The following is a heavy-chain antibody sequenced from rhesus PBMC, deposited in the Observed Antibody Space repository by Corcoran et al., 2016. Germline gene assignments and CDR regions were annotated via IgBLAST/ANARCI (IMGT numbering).Heavy chain of an antibody. V-gene: IGHV4-169*02. CDR3: AREDERWYFDL. D-gene: IGHD3-9*01. CDR2: IYGSGSST. CDR1: GGSISSSY. Sequence: QLQLQEAGPGLVKPSETLSVTCAVSGGSISSSYWSWIRQAPGKGLEWVGYIYGSGSSTNYNPSLKSRVTLSVDTSKNQLSLKLSSVTAADTAVYYCAREDERWYFDLWDPGTPITISS. J-gene: IGHJ2*01.